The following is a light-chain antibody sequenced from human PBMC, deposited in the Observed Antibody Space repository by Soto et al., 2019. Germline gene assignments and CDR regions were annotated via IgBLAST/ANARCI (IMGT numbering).Light chain of an antibody. J-gene: IGKJ5*01. CDR2: KAS. V-gene: IGKV1-5*03. Sequence: DIQMTGSPSTLSASEGDRVTITCRASQSISSWLAWYQQKPGKAPKLLIYKASTLQTGVPSRFSGSGSGTDFSLTISSLQSEDFATYYCQQYGTYPITFGQGTRLEIK. CDR3: QQYGTYPIT. CDR1: QSISSW.